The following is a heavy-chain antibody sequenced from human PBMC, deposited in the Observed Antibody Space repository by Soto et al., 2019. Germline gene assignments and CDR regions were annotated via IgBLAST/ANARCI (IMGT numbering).Heavy chain of an antibody. Sequence: QVQLVESGGGVVQPGRSLRLSCEASGFIFSSYGMHWVRQAPGKGLEWVAVISYDGSNKYYADSVKGRFSTSRDNSKNTLYLEMNSLTAEDTAVYYCAKDEGGGRSNGYRLSHYWGQGTLVTVSS. D-gene: IGHD6-13*01. CDR2: ISYDGSNK. CDR1: GFIFSSYG. J-gene: IGHJ4*02. V-gene: IGHV3-30*18. CDR3: AKDEGGGRSNGYRLSHY.